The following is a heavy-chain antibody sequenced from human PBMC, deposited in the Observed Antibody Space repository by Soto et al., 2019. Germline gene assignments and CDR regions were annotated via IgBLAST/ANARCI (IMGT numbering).Heavy chain of an antibody. Sequence: ASVKVSCKASGYTFTGYYMHWVRQAPGQGLEWMGWINPNSGGTNYAQKFQGWVTMTRDTSISTAYMELSSLRPDDTAVYYCARDQSPIGITMVRGVRGGYYGMDVWGQGTTVTVSS. V-gene: IGHV1-2*04. CDR3: ARDQSPIGITMVRGVRGGYYGMDV. CDR1: GYTFTGYY. D-gene: IGHD3-10*01. J-gene: IGHJ6*02. CDR2: INPNSGGT.